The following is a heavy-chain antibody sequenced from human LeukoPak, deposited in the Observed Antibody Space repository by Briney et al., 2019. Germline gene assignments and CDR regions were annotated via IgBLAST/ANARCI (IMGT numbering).Heavy chain of an antibody. CDR3: ASREIVGASTFAY. V-gene: IGHV4-38-2*01. CDR1: GYSISSGYY. D-gene: IGHD1-26*01. CDR2: IYHSGNT. Sequence: PSETLSLTCAVSGYSISSGYYWDWIRQPPGKGLEWIGSIYHSGNTYYNPSLKSRATISVDTSKNQFSLKLSSVTAADTAVYYCASREIVGASTFAYWGQGTLVTVSS. J-gene: IGHJ4*02.